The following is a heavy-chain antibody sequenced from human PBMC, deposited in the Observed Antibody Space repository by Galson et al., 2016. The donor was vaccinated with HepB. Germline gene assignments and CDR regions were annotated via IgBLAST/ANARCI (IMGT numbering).Heavy chain of an antibody. V-gene: IGHV3-23*01. CDR3: AKDWGYCGGDCPVYFDL. D-gene: IGHD2-21*02. J-gene: IGHJ2*01. Sequence: SLRLSCAASGFKFSRFAMSWVRQAPEKGPEWVSGVRDNGGTFYADSVKGRFTISRDNSKNTLYLQMNSLRTEDTAVYYCAKDWGYCGGDCPVYFDLWGRGTLVTVSS. CDR1: GFKFSRFA. CDR2: VRDNGGT.